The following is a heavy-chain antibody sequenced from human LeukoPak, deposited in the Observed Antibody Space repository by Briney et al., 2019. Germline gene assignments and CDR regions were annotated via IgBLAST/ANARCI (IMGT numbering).Heavy chain of an antibody. J-gene: IGHJ5*02. CDR2: IYHSGST. D-gene: IGHD2-2*01. CDR1: GYSISSSYY. Sequence: ASETLSLTCAVSGYSISSSYYWGWIRQPPGKGLEWIGNIYHSGSTYYNPSLKSRVTISVDTSKNQFSLKLSSVTAADTAVYYCARLKQYQLLSNWFYPWGQGTLVTVSS. V-gene: IGHV4-38-2*01. CDR3: ARLKQYQLLSNWFYP.